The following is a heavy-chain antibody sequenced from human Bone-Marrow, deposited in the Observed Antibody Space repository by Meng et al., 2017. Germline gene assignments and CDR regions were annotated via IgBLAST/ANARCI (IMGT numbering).Heavy chain of an antibody. J-gene: IGHJ4*02. Sequence: GESLKISCAASGFTFSSYAMHWVRQAPGKGLEWVAVISYDGSNKYYADFVKGRFTISRDNSKNTLYLQMNSLRAEDTAVYYCARDRSWYYYDSSGYYYDYWGQGTLVTVSS. CDR3: ARDRSWYYYDSSGYYYDY. D-gene: IGHD3-22*01. CDR2: ISYDGSNK. CDR1: GFTFSSYA. V-gene: IGHV3-30*01.